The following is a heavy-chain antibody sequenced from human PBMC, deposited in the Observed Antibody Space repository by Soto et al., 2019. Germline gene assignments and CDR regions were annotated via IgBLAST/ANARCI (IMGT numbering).Heavy chain of an antibody. CDR1: GYTFTSYA. D-gene: IGHD3-10*01. J-gene: IGHJ4*02. CDR3: ARPAAAIGERSSSHFDY. CDR2: INAGNGNT. Sequence: ASVKVSCKASGYTFTSYAMHWVRQAPGQRLEWMGWINAGNGNTKYSQKFQGRVTITRDTSASTAYMELSSLRSEDTAVYYCARPAAAIGERSSSHFDYWGQGTLVTVSS. V-gene: IGHV1-3*01.